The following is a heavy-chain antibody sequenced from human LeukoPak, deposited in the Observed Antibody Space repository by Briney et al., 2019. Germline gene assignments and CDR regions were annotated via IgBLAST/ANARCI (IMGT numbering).Heavy chain of an antibody. Sequence: SETLSLTCAVYGGSFSGYYWSWIRQPPGKGLEWIGEINHSGSTNYNPSLKSRVTISVDTSKNQFSLRLSSVTAADTAVYYCARGRNRGYSNDAFDIWGQGTMVTVSS. CDR2: INHSGST. J-gene: IGHJ3*02. CDR1: GGSFSGYY. V-gene: IGHV4-34*01. D-gene: IGHD5-18*01. CDR3: ARGRNRGYSNDAFDI.